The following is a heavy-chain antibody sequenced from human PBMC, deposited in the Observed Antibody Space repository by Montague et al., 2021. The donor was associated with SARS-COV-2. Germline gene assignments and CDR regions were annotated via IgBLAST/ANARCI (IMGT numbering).Heavy chain of an antibody. V-gene: IGHV4-59*01. D-gene: IGHD2-15*01. J-gene: IGHJ4*02. Sequence: SETLSLTCNVSGGSLSSYYWSWIRQPPGKGLEWIGFVYYNGNTNYNPSLKSRILLSVDTSKNHFSLKVSSVTAADTAADYCAGGVKWSHYFDYWGQGTLVTVSS. CDR1: GGSLSSYY. CDR2: VYYNGNT. CDR3: AGGVKWSHYFDY.